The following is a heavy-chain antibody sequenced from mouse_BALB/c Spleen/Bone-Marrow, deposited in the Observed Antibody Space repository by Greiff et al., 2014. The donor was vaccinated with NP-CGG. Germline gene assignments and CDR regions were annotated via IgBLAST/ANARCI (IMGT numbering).Heavy chain of an antibody. J-gene: IGHJ2*01. V-gene: IGHV1-54*01. CDR3: ARIYYGNYY. D-gene: IGHD2-1*01. CDR2: INPGSGGT. CDR1: GYAFTNYL. Sequence: VQLQESGAELVRPGTSVKVSCKASGYAFTNYLIVWVKQRPGQGLEWIGVINPGSGGTNYNEKFKGKATLTADKSSSTAYMQLSSLTSDDSAVYFCARIYYGNYYWGQGTTLTVSS.